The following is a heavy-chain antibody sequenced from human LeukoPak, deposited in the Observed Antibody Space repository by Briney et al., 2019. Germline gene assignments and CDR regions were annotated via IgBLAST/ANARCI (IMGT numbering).Heavy chain of an antibody. CDR1: GFTFSIYT. CDR3: ASLPTVSTDADY. V-gene: IGHV3-21*01. CDR2: ISSSSSYI. D-gene: IGHD4-17*01. Sequence: GGSLRLSCAASGFTFSIYTMNWVRQAPGKGLEWVSSISSSSSYIYYADSVKGRFTISRDNAKNSLYLQMNSLRAEDTAVYYCASLPTVSTDADYWGQGTLVTVSS. J-gene: IGHJ4*02.